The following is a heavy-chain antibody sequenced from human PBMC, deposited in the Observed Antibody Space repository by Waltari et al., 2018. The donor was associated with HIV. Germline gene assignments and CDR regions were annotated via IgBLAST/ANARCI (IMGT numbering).Heavy chain of an antibody. Sequence: QVHLVESGGGVVQPGRSLRLSCAASGFTFSTLVMPWFRQAPGKGLEWVADMAYDGSDKYHADSVKGRFTISRDNSRNTLYLQMNSLRPEDTAVYFCAREFYYDSTGYNSGFDYWGQGTLVTVSS. V-gene: IGHV3-30*01. CDR3: AREFYYDSTGYNSGFDY. CDR1: GFTFSTLV. J-gene: IGHJ4*02. CDR2: MAYDGSDK. D-gene: IGHD3-22*01.